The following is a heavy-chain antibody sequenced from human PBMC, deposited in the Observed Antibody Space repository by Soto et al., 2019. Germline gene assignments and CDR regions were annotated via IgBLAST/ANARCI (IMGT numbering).Heavy chain of an antibody. CDR2: IIPIFGTA. J-gene: IGHJ3*02. Sequence: SVKVSCKASGGTFSRYSITWVRQAPGHGLEWIGGIIPIFGTANYAQKFQGRVTITADESTSTAYMELSSLRSEDTAVYYCARGWSGTYRAFDIWGQGTMVTVSS. D-gene: IGHD3-10*01. CDR3: ARGWSGTYRAFDI. CDR1: GGTFSRYS. V-gene: IGHV1-69*13.